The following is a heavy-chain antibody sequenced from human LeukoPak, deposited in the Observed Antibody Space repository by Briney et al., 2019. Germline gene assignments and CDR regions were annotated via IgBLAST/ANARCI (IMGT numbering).Heavy chain of an antibody. CDR3: ARDWAGGSGRLDY. J-gene: IGHJ4*02. CDR2: IIPILGVA. D-gene: IGHD1-26*01. Sequence: SVKVSCEASGGTFSSYAISWVRQAPGQGLEWMGRIIPILGVANYAQKFQGRVTITADKSTSTAYMELSSLRSEDTAVYYCARDWAGGSGRLDYWGQGTLVTVSS. V-gene: IGHV1-69*04. CDR1: GGTFSSYA.